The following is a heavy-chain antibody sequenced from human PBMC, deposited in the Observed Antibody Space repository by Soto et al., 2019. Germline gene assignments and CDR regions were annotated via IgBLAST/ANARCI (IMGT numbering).Heavy chain of an antibody. Sequence: QVQLVQSGVEVKKPGASVKVSCKASGYTFTNYAISWVQQAPGRGLEWMGWVNTYNGNPNYAQIFQGRITMTTDTSTGTAYMELRSLKSDDSAVYYCARDSQYSTSWQRFDSWGQGTLVTVSS. D-gene: IGHD6-13*01. CDR2: VNTYNGNP. V-gene: IGHV1-18*01. CDR1: GYTFTNYA. J-gene: IGHJ4*02. CDR3: ARDSQYSTSWQRFDS.